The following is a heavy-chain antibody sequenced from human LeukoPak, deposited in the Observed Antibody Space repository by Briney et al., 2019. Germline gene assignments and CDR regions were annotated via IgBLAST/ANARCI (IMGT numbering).Heavy chain of an antibody. CDR1: GYTFTSYY. J-gene: IGHJ4*02. D-gene: IGHD3-9*01. CDR3: ARGSSVLRYFDWLLPTAAYFDY. Sequence: ASVKVSCKASGYTFTSYYMHWVRQAPEQGLEWMGIINPSGGSTSYAQKFQGRVTMTRDTSTSTVYMELSSLRSGDTAVYYCARGSSVLRYFDWLLPTAAYFDYWGQGTLVTVSS. CDR2: INPSGGST. V-gene: IGHV1-46*01.